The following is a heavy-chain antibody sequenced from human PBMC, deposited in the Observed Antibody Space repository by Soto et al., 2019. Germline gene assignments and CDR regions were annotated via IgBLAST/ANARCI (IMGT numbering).Heavy chain of an antibody. CDR2: IIPIFGTA. Sequence: SVKVSCKASGGTFSSYAISWVRQAPGQGLEWMGGIIPIFGTANYAQKFQGRVAITADESTSTAYMELSSLRSEDTAVYYCASRDGYNHAFDIWGQGTMVTVSS. V-gene: IGHV1-69*13. CDR1: GGTFSSYA. D-gene: IGHD5-12*01. CDR3: ASRDGYNHAFDI. J-gene: IGHJ3*02.